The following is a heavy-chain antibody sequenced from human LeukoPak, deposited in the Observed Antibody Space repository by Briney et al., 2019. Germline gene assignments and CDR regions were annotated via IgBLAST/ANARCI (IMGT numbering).Heavy chain of an antibody. CDR2: IYYSGST. J-gene: IGHJ6*02. CDR1: GGSFSGYY. V-gene: IGHV4-34*01. CDR3: ARGPLSQVAGISAWVTYYYYYGMDV. Sequence: KPSETLSLTCAVYGGSFSGYYWSWIRQPPGKGLEWIGSIYYSGSTYYNPSLKSRVTISVDTSKNQFSLKLSSVTAADTAVYYCARGPLSQVAGISAWVTYYYYYGMDVWGQGTTVTVSS. D-gene: IGHD6-19*01.